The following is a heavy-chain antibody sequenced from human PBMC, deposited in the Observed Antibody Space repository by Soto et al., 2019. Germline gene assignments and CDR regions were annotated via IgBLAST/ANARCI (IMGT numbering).Heavy chain of an antibody. CDR2: ISYDGSNK. J-gene: IGHJ4*02. Sequence: QVQLVESGGGVVQPGRSLRLSCAASGFTFSSYAMHWVRQAPGKGLEWVAVISYDGSNKYYADSVKGRFTISRDNSKNTLYLQMNSLRAEDTAVYYCASGRRYYDRTAQSFDYWGQGTLVTVSS. CDR1: GFTFSSYA. V-gene: IGHV3-30-3*01. CDR3: ASGRRYYDRTAQSFDY. D-gene: IGHD3-22*01.